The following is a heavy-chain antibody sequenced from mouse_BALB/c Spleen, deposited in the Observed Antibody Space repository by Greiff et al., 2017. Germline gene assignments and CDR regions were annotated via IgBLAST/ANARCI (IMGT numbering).Heavy chain of an antibody. Sequence: EVKLVESGPGLVKPSQSLSLTCTVTGYSITSDYAWNWIRQFPGNKLEWMGYISYSGSTSYNPSLKSRISITRDTSKNQFFLQLNSVTTEDTATYYCARAWDGGAWFAYWGQGTLVTVSA. V-gene: IGHV3-2*02. CDR2: ISYSGST. J-gene: IGHJ3*01. D-gene: IGHD4-1*01. CDR1: GYSITSDYA. CDR3: ARAWDGGAWFAY.